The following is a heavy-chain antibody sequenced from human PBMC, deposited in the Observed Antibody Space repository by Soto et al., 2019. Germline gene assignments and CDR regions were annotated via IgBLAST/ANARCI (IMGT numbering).Heavy chain of an antibody. CDR3: ASEGQGRAGNRGYCYYGMDV. V-gene: IGHV1-69*01. CDR2: IIPIFGTA. J-gene: IGHJ6*02. Sequence: QVQLVQSGAEVKKPGSSVKVSCKASGGTFSSYAISWVRQAPGQGLEWMGGIIPIFGTANYAQKFQGRVTITADESTSTAYMEVSSLRSEDTAVYYCASEGQGRAGNRGYCYYGMDVWGQGTTVTVSS. CDR1: GGTFSSYA. D-gene: IGHD3-10*01.